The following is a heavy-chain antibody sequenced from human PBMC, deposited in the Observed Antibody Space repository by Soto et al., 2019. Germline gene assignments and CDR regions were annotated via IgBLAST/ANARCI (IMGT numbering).Heavy chain of an antibody. D-gene: IGHD3-22*01. CDR3: ARDRFDSSGYYVDY. J-gene: IGHJ4*01. V-gene: IGHV3-33*01. CDR1: GFTFSSYG. CDR2: IWYDGSNK. Sequence: QVQLVESGGGVVQPGRSLRLSCAASGFTFSSYGMHWVRQAPGKGLEWVAVIWYDGSNKYYADSVKGRFTISRDNSKNTLYLQMNSLRAEDTAVYYCARDRFDSSGYYVDYWGHGTLVTVSS.